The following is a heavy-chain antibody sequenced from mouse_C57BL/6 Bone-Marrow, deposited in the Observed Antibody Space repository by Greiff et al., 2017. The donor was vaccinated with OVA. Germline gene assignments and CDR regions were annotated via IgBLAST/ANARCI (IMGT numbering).Heavy chain of an antibody. CDR2: INPNNGGT. CDR1: GYTFTDYN. V-gene: IGHV1-18*01. Sequence: VQLQQSGPELVKPGASVKIPCKASGYTFTDYNMDWVKQSHGKSLEWIGDINPNNGGTIYNQKFKGKATLTVDKSTSTAYMELRSLTSEDTAVYYCARSQLRLPSWFAYWGQGTLVTVSA. D-gene: IGHD3-2*02. J-gene: IGHJ3*01. CDR3: ARSQLRLPSWFAY.